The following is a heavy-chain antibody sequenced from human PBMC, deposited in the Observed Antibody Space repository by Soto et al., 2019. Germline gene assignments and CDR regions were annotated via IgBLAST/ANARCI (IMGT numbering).Heavy chain of an antibody. Sequence: QITLKESGPTLVKPTQTLTLTCTFSGFSLSTRGVGVGWIRQPPGEALERLAVIYWDDDRRYSPSLKSRLTITQDASKNLVVLLMTNMDPVDTATYVCAHGGITFGGVVGEDACDICVKGTMVIVSS. J-gene: IGHJ3*02. CDR3: AHGGITFGGVVGEDACDI. CDR1: GFSLSTRGVG. CDR2: IYWDDDR. D-gene: IGHD3-16*02. V-gene: IGHV2-5*02.